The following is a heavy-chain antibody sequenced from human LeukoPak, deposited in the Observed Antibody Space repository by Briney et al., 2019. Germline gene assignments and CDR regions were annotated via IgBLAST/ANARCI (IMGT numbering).Heavy chain of an antibody. D-gene: IGHD6-6*01. J-gene: IGHJ4*02. CDR2: ISSSSSYI. CDR3: ARDIRLAAQY. Sequence: GGSLRLSCAASGFTFSSYSMNWVHQAPGKGLEWVSSISSSSSYIYYADSVKGRFTISRDNAKNSLYLQMNSLRAEDTAVYYCARDIRLAAQYWGQGTLVTVSS. CDR1: GFTFSSYS. V-gene: IGHV3-21*01.